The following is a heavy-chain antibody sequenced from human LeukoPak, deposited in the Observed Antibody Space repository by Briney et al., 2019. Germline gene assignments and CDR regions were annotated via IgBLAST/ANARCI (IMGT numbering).Heavy chain of an antibody. Sequence: GSSVKVSCKASGGTVSRYPISWVRQAPGQGLEWMGGIIPIFGTANYAQKFQGRVTITADESTSTAYMELSSLRSEDTAVYYCARTIVVVPAAMSSWFDPWGQGTLVTVSS. CDR1: GGTVSRYP. CDR2: IIPIFGTA. CDR3: ARTIVVVPAAMSSWFDP. D-gene: IGHD2-2*01. V-gene: IGHV1-69*01. J-gene: IGHJ5*02.